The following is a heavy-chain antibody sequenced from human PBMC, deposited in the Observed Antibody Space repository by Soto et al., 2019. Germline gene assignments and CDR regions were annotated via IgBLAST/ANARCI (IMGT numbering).Heavy chain of an antibody. CDR2: ISPYNGNN. D-gene: IGHD6-13*01. V-gene: IGHV1-18*01. J-gene: IGHJ4*02. CDR3: ARVRAVPGYTRS. Sequence: ASVKVFCKASGYNFTSYGISWVRQAPGQGLEWMGWISPYNGNNNYAQKLQGRVTMTTDTSTSTAYMELRSLRSDDTAVYYCARVRAVPGYTRSWGQGTLVAVSS. CDR1: GYNFTSYG.